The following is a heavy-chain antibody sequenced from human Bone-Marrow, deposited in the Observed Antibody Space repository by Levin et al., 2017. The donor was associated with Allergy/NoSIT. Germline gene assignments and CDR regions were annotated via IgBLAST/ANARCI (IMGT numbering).Heavy chain of an antibody. Sequence: SETLSLTCSVSGGSISPFYWSWIRQPPGKGLEFIGYIHYGGTTNYNPSLRSRVTISVDESKNQFSLNLMSVTAADTAIYYCAKLTAAAGQWPPNWFDPWGQGTLVTVSS. CDR3: AKLTAAAGQWPPNWFDP. D-gene: IGHD6-13*01. CDR2: IHYGGTT. V-gene: IGHV4-59*01. CDR1: GGSISPFY. J-gene: IGHJ5*02.